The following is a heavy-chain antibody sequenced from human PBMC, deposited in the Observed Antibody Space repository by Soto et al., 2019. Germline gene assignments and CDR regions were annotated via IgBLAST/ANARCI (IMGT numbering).Heavy chain of an antibody. V-gene: IGHV3-23*01. CDR3: AKDWPVGSGYFNWFDP. CDR2: ISGSGGST. J-gene: IGHJ5*02. D-gene: IGHD3-22*01. CDR1: GFTFSSYA. Sequence: GGSLRLSCAASGFTFSSYAMSWVRQAPGKGLEWVSAISGSGGSTYYADSVKGRFTISRDNSKNTLYLQMNSLRAEDTAVYYCAKDWPVGSGYFNWFDPWGQGTLVTVSS.